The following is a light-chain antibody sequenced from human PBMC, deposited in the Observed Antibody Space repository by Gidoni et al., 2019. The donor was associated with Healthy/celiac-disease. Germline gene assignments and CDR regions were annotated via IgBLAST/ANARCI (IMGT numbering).Light chain of an antibody. V-gene: IGKV3-20*01. CDR2: GAS. CDR3: QQYDSSRWT. CDR1: RSVSSSY. J-gene: IGKJ1*01. Sequence: LPQSPCTLSLSPGARATLSCSATRSVSSSYLTWYQQKPGHAPRLLIYGASSRYSGIPDRFSGSGSGTDFTLTISRLEPEDFAVYYCQQYDSSRWTFGQGTKVEIK.